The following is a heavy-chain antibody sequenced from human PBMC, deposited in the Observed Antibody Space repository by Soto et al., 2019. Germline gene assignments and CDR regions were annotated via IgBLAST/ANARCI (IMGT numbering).Heavy chain of an antibody. CDR3: AKGQYYYGSGSPYYGMDV. Sequence: EVQLVESGGGLVKPGGSLRLSCAASGFTFSNAWMSWVRQAPGKGLEWVGRIKSKTDGGTTDYAAPVKGRFTISRDDSKNTLYLEMNSLRPEDTAVYYCAKGQYYYGSGSPYYGMDVWGQGTTVTVSS. CDR2: IKSKTDGGTT. J-gene: IGHJ6*02. CDR1: GFTFSNAW. V-gene: IGHV3-15*01. D-gene: IGHD3-10*01.